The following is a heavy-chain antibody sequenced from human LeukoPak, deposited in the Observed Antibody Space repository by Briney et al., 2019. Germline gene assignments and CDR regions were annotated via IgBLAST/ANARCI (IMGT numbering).Heavy chain of an antibody. J-gene: IGHJ4*02. D-gene: IGHD6-13*01. CDR1: GFTFSSYG. V-gene: IGHV3-30*03. CDR3: ARTVAAGAGDHYFDS. CDR2: ISYDGSNK. Sequence: GRSLRLSCAASGFTFSSYGMHWVRQAPGKGVEGVAVISYDGSNKYYADSVKGRFTISRDNAKNSLYLQMNSLRAEDTAVYYCARTVAAGAGDHYFDSWGQGTLVTVSS.